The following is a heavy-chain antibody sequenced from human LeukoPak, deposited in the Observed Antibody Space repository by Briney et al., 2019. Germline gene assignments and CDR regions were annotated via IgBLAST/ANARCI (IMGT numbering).Heavy chain of an antibody. CDR1: GFTFSSYS. CDR2: ISSSSSYI. Sequence: GGSLRLSCAASGFTFSSYSMNWVRQAPGKGLEWVSSISSSSSYIYYADSVKGRFTISRANAKNSLYLQMNSLRAEAAAVYYCARDGDSSGWYPNWFDPWGQGALVTVSS. CDR3: ARDGDSSGWYPNWFDP. D-gene: IGHD6-19*01. V-gene: IGHV3-21*01. J-gene: IGHJ5*02.